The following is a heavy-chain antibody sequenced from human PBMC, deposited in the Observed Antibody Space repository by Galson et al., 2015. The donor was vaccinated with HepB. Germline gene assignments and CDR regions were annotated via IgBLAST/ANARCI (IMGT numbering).Heavy chain of an antibody. D-gene: IGHD5-12*01. CDR2: TYYRSNWYN. CDR1: GDSVSTNIVA. CDR3: TRVRHLARGMDV. Sequence: CAISGDSVSTNIVAWNWIRQSPSRGLEWLGRTYYRSNWYNDYAVSVQSRITINPDTSRNQFSLQLNSVTPEDTGVYYCTRVRHLARGMDVWGQGTTVTVSS. V-gene: IGHV6-1*01. J-gene: IGHJ6*02.